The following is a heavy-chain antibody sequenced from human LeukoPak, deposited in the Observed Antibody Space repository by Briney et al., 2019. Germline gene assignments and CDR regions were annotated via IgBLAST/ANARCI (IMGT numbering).Heavy chain of an antibody. J-gene: IGHJ3*02. CDR3: ASHYCSGGTCYAHDAIDI. V-gene: IGHV1-18*01. Sequence: ASVKVSCKASGYTFTSYGISWVRQAPGQGLEWMGWISVYNGNTNYAQKLQGRVIMATDTTTSTAYMELRSLRSDDTAVYYCASHYCSGGTCYAHDAIDIWGQGTMVTVSS. CDR1: GYTFTSYG. CDR2: ISVYNGNT. D-gene: IGHD2-15*01.